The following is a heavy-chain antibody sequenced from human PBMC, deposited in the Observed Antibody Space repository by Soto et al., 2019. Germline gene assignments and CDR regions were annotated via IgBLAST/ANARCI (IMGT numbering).Heavy chain of an antibody. D-gene: IGHD3-10*01. J-gene: IGHJ5*02. CDR3: GTSPGGGGS. V-gene: IGHV3-53*01. CDR2: IYSGGYT. Sequence: EVQLVESGGGLIQPGGSLRLSCAVSGFTVSNNYMSWVRQAPGKGLEGVSVIYSGGYTAYGDSVKGRFTISRDNSKNPRILQMNGVADDAPVCFCFGTSPGGGGSWGQGTLVTVSS. CDR1: GFTVSNNY.